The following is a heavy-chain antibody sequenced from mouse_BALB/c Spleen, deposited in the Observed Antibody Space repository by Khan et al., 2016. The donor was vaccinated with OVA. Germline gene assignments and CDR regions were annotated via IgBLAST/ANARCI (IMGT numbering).Heavy chain of an antibody. CDR3: ERGSSRAMDY. V-gene: IGHV9-3-1*01. CDR1: GYTFTNYG. CDR2: IYTYTGEP. Sequence: QIQLVQSGPELKKPGETVKISCKASGYTFTNYGMNWVKQAPGKGLKWMGWIYTYTGEPTYADDFKGRFAFSLESSASTAFLQINNLTNDDTATYFCERGSSRAMDYWGQRTSVTVSS. D-gene: IGHD1-1*01. J-gene: IGHJ4*01.